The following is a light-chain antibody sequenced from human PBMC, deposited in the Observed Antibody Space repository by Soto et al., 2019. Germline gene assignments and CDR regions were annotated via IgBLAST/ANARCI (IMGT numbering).Light chain of an antibody. CDR1: QDISNY. Sequence: DIQMTQSPYSLSASVGDRVTITCRASQDISNYLAWYQQKPGKVPKFLIYAAYALQPGVPSRFSGSGSGTAFTLTISSLQPEDVATYYCQNYNSVPLTFGGGTKVEI. J-gene: IGKJ4*01. V-gene: IGKV1-27*01. CDR2: AAY. CDR3: QNYNSVPLT.